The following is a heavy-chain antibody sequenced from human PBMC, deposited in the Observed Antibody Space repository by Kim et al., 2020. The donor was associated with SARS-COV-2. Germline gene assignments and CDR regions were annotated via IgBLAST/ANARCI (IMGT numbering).Heavy chain of an antibody. CDR2: IYSGGST. J-gene: IGHJ6*02. CDR1: GFTVSSNY. D-gene: IGHD3-16*01. CDR3: ARDLGDYGMDV. Sequence: GGSLRLSCAASGFTVSSNYMSWVRQAPGKGLEWVSVIYSGGSTYYADSVKGRFTISRDNSKNTLYLQMNSLRDEDTAVYYCARDLGDYGMDVWGQGTTVTVSS. V-gene: IGHV3-53*01.